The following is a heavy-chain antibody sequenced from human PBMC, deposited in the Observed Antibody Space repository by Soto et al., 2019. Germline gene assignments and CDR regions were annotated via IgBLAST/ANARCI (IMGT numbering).Heavy chain of an antibody. Sequence: GGSLRLSCAASGFTFSSYSMNWVRQAPGKGLEWVSSISSSSSYIYYADSVKGRFTISRDNAKNSLYLQMNSLIAEDTAVYYCARDLWDIVVVPAAMVRFRASTNNFDYWGQGTLVTVSS. D-gene: IGHD2-2*01. CDR1: GFTFSSYS. V-gene: IGHV3-21*01. CDR3: ARDLWDIVVVPAAMVRFRASTNNFDY. J-gene: IGHJ4*02. CDR2: ISSSSSYI.